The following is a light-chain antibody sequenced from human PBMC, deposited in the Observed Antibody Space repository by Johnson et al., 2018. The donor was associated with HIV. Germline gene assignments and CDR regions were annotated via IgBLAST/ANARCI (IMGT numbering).Light chain of an antibody. V-gene: IGLV1-51*01. CDR1: SSNVGNNY. CDR2: DNN. Sequence: QSVLTQPPSVSAAPGQKVTISCSGSSSNVGNNYVSWFQQLPGTAPKLLIYDNNERPSGIPDRFFGSKSGTSATLGITGLQTGDEADYYCGTWASSLTVYVFRTVTNVTVL. CDR3: GTWASSLTVYV. J-gene: IGLJ1*01.